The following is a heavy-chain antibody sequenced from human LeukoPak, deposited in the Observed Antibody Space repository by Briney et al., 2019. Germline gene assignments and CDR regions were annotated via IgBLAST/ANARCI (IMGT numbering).Heavy chain of an antibody. D-gene: IGHD3-3*01. V-gene: IGHV4-38-2*02. J-gene: IGHJ4*02. CDR3: AREPPGAIVSGPRSDY. Sequence: SETLSLTCDVSGFPISSGYYWGWIRQPPGKGLEWIATIYHSGTTYYNPSLKSRVTISVDTSKNQFSLKLNSVTAADTAVYYCAREPPGAIVSGPRSDYWGQGTLVTVSS. CDR2: IYHSGTT. CDR1: GFPISSGYY.